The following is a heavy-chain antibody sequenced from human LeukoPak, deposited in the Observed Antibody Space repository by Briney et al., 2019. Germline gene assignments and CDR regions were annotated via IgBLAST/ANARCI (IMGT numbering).Heavy chain of an antibody. D-gene: IGHD2-8*02. CDR3: ARSYCTVNSSYQSFGY. J-gene: IGHJ4*02. Sequence: GGSLRLSCAASGFSFSTHGIHWVRQAPGMGLEYVSAISSNGATKYYADSVKGRFTISRDNYKNMVYLQMDSLRAEDMAVYYCARSYCTVNSSYQSFGYWGPGTLVSVSS. V-gene: IGHV3-64*02. CDR2: ISSNGATK. CDR1: GFSFSTHG.